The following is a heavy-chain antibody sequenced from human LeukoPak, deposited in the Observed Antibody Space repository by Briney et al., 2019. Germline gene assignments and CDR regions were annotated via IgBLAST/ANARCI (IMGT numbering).Heavy chain of an antibody. CDR1: GGSISSGDYY. J-gene: IGHJ5*02. CDR3: AGGLAGANKYNWFDP. V-gene: IGHV4-61*08. D-gene: IGHD1-26*01. CDR2: IYYSGST. Sequence: SETLSLTCTVSGGSISSGDYYWSWIRQPPGKGLEWIGYIYYSGSTNYNPSLKSRVTISVDTSKNQFSLKLSSVTAADTAVYYCAGGLAGANKYNWFDPWGQGTLVTVSS.